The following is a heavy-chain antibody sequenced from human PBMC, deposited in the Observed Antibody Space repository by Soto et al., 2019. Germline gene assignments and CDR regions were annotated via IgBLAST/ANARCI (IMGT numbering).Heavy chain of an antibody. V-gene: IGHV4-39*01. D-gene: IGHD3-3*02. CDR3: ARLLPHLWRGYFHS. CDR2: VYYSGTT. CDR1: NGSISSKSHY. Sequence: SGTLSLTSTVPNGSISSKSHYWGWIRQPPGKGLEWIGTVYYSGTTYYNPSLKSQVIISVDPSKDQFSLKLSSVTAADSAVYYCARLLPHLWRGYFHSCGPGSLLTVS. J-gene: IGHJ4*02.